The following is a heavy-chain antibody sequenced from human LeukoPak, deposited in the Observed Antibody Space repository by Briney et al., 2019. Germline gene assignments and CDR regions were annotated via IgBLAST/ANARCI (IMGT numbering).Heavy chain of an antibody. CDR3: ARPGIVGATSAFDI. CDR2: IYPGDSDT. D-gene: IGHD1-26*01. J-gene: IGHJ3*02. Sequence: KGGESLKISCKGSGYSFTTYWIGWVRQMPGKGLEWMGIIYPGDSDTRYSPSFQGQVTISADKSISTAYLQWSSLKASDTVIYYCARPGIVGATSAFDIWGQGTMVTVSS. V-gene: IGHV5-51*01. CDR1: GYSFTTYW.